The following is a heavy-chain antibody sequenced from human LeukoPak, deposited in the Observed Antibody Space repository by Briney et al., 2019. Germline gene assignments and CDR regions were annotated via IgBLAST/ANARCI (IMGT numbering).Heavy chain of an antibody. CDR1: GGSINSSSSYY. J-gene: IGHJ4*02. V-gene: IGHV4-39*01. CDR3: ARLPMAMGVFDY. Sequence: PSETLSLTCAVSGGSINSSSSYYWGWIRQPPGKGLEWIGSIYFSGSTYHNPSLKSRVTTSVDTSKNQFSLKLSSVTAADTAVYYCARLPMAMGVFDYWGQGTLVTAPS. CDR2: IYFSGST. D-gene: IGHD3-10*01.